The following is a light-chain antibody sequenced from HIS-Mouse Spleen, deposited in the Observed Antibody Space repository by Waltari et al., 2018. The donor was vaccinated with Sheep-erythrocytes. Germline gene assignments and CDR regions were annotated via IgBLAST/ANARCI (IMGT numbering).Light chain of an antibody. CDR1: SSDGGGYTY. V-gene: IGLV2-11*01. CDR2: DVS. J-gene: IGLJ1*01. CDR3: CSYAGSYNHV. Sequence: QSALTQPRSVSGSPGQSVTISCTGTSSDGGGYTYVPWYQQHPGKAPKLMIYDVSKRPSGVPDRFSGSKSGNTASLTISGLQAEDEADYYCCSYAGSYNHVFATGTKVTVL.